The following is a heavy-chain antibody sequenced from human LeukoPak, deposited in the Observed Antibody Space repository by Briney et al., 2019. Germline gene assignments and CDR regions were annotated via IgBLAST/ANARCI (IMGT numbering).Heavy chain of an antibody. J-gene: IGHJ4*02. Sequence: GGSLRLSCAASGFTFSDYTMNWVRQAPGKGLEWVSSISSGGTYKYYADSVKGRFTISRDNAQNSLYLQMNSLRAEDTGLYYCARGTSVAVDYWGQGTLVTVSS. CDR1: GFTFSDYT. CDR3: ARGTSVAVDY. D-gene: IGHD6-19*01. CDR2: ISSGGTYK. V-gene: IGHV3-21*01.